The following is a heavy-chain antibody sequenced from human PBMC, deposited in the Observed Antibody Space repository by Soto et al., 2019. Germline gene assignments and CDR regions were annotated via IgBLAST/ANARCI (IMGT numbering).Heavy chain of an antibody. CDR2: IIPILGIA. J-gene: IGHJ4*02. CDR3: ARDRIAAAGTNDY. V-gene: IGHV1-69*08. Sequence: QVQLVQSGAEVKKPGSSVKVSCKASGGTFSSYTISWVRQAPGQGLEWMGRIIPILGIANYAQKFQGRVTITADKSTSTAYMELRSLRSEDTAVYYCARDRIAAAGTNDYWGKGTLVTVSS. CDR1: GGTFSSYT. D-gene: IGHD6-13*01.